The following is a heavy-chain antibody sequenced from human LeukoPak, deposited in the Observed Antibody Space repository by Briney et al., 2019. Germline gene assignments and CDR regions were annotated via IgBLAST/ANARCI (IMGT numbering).Heavy chain of an antibody. J-gene: IGHJ3*02. CDR3: ARNYDSSGFHVFDI. Sequence: GGSLRLSCAASGFTFSRYGMHWVRQAPGKGLEWVAVIWYDGINKYYADSVKGRFTISRDNPKNTLYLQMNSLRAEDTAVYYCARNYDSSGFHVFDIWGQGTMVTVSS. CDR1: GFTFSRYG. V-gene: IGHV3-33*01. D-gene: IGHD3-22*01. CDR2: IWYDGINK.